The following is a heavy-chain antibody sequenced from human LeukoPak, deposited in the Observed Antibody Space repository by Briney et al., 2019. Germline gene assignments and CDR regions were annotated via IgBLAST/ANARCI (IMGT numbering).Heavy chain of an antibody. V-gene: IGHV3-74*01. CDR2: ISTDGSST. CDR3: VREYSSSSGRAFDI. J-gene: IGHJ3*02. CDR1: GFTFSSYW. Sequence: GGSLRLSCAASGFTFSSYWMHWVRQAPGKGLVWVSRISTDGSSTNSAGSVKGRFTISRDNAKNTLYLQMNSLRGEDTAVYYCVREYSSSSGRAFDIWGQGTMVTVSP. D-gene: IGHD6-6*01.